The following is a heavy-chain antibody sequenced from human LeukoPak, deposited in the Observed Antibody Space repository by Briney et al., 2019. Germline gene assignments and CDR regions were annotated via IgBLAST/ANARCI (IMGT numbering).Heavy chain of an antibody. CDR1: GFTFGSYS. D-gene: IGHD6-13*01. J-gene: IGHJ4*02. CDR2: INILSNYI. CDR3: ARDSHSSSWYSEFDY. V-gene: IGHV3-21*01. Sequence: GGSLRLSCAASGFTFGSYSMNWVRQAPGKGLEWVSSINILSNYIYYADSVKGRFTISRDNAKNSLYLQMNSLRAEDTAVYYCARDSHSSSWYSEFDYWGQGTLVTVSS.